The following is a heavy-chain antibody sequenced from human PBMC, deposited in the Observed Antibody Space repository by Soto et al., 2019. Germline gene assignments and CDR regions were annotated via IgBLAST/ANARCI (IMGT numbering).Heavy chain of an antibody. CDR1: GYTFTSYA. CDR3: ARDRNYGDYRAYYYGMDV. J-gene: IGHJ6*02. V-gene: IGHV1-3*01. CDR2: INAGNGNT. D-gene: IGHD4-17*01. Sequence: GASVKVSCKASGYTFTSYAMHWVRQAPGQRLEWMGWINAGNGNTKYSQKFQGRVTITRDTSASTAYMELSSLRSEDTAVYYCARDRNYGDYRAYYYGMDVWGQGTTVAVSS.